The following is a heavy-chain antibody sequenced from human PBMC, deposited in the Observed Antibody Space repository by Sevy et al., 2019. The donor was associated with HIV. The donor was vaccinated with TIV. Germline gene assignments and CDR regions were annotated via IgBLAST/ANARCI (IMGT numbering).Heavy chain of an antibody. Sequence: GGSLRLSCAASGFTFNIYSMSWVRQTPGKGLEWVATLSFGGCKINHADSVKGRFTMSRDDSKNAVYLQMNNLRVEDTAIYYCAREGCTKPDDYWGQGTLVTVSS. J-gene: IGHJ4*02. V-gene: IGHV3-23*01. CDR3: AREGCTKPDDY. CDR1: GFTFNIYS. CDR2: LSFGGCKI. D-gene: IGHD2-8*01.